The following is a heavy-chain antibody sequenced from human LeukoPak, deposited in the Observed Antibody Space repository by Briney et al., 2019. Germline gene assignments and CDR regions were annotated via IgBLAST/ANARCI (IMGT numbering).Heavy chain of an antibody. D-gene: IGHD1-26*01. CDR2: ISYGGTSK. CDR1: GFIFNTYA. V-gene: IGHV3-30*04. Sequence: GGSLRLSCAASGFIFNTYAMHWVRQAPDKGPEWVTLISYGGTSKYLADSVKGRFTISRDNSKNTVYLQMNSLRPEDTAVYYCARDHVAIVGDQNYFDYWGQGTLVTVSS. CDR3: ARDHVAIVGDQNYFDY. J-gene: IGHJ4*02.